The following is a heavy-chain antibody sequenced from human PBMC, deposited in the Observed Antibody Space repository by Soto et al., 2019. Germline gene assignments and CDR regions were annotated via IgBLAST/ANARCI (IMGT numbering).Heavy chain of an antibody. Sequence: QVQLVQSGPEVKKPGSSVKVSCKASGGTFSTFTFGWVRQAAGQGLEWMGRIVPILKMANYAQKFQGRVTITADPSTRQTYMVGANLRFVDKGVYYWAVPPPDGDSGSSWDCDYWGEGTLVPVCS. D-gene: IGHD1-26*01. CDR2: IVPILKMA. J-gene: IGHJ4*02. CDR1: GGTFSTFT. V-gene: IGHV1-69*02. CDR3: AVPPPDGDSGSSWDCDY.